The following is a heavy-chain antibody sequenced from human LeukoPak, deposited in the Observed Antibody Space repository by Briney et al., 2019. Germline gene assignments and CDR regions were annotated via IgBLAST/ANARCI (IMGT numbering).Heavy chain of an antibody. CDR1: GGSISSGDYY. CDR3: ATDNGYGKIGY. V-gene: IGHV4-31*03. D-gene: IGHD5-12*01. J-gene: IGHJ4*02. Sequence: PSETLSLTCTVSGGSISSGDYYWSWIRQHPGKGLEWIGYIYYSGTTYYNPSLRSRVTISVDTSRNQFSLRLSSVTAAGTAVYYCATDNGYGKIGYWGPGTLVTVSS. CDR2: IYYSGTT.